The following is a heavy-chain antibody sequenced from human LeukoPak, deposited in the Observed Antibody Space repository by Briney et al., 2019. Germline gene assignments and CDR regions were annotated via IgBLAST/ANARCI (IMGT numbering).Heavy chain of an antibody. CDR1: GFTFSDYY. CDR3: ATCSSTSCYGRGDAFDI. Sequence: PGGSLRLSCAASGFTFSDYYMSWIRQAPGKGLEWVSYISSSGSTIYYADSVKGRFTISRDNAKNSLYLQMNSLRAEDTAVYYCATCSSTSCYGRGDAFDIWGQGTMVTVSS. J-gene: IGHJ3*02. D-gene: IGHD2-2*01. V-gene: IGHV3-11*04. CDR2: ISSSGSTI.